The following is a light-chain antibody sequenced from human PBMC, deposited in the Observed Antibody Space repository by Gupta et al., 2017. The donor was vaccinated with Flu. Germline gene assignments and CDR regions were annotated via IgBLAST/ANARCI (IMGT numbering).Light chain of an antibody. CDR2: GAS. CDR1: QSLTTY. Sequence: DIQMTQSPSSLSASVGDRVTITCRASQSLTTYLNWYQQRPGKVPKLLIHGASSLQSGVPSRFSGSGSGTHFTLTISRLQPYDFATYYCHQSYSTPQTFGQGTRVEIK. V-gene: IGKV1-39*01. J-gene: IGKJ1*01. CDR3: HQSYSTPQT.